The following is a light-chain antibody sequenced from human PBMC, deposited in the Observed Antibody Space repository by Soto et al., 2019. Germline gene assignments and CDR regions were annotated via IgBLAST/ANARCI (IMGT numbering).Light chain of an antibody. V-gene: IGKV3-20*01. CDR1: QSVSGSH. Sequence: EIGLMQSPVTLSLSPGERATLSCRASQSVSGSHLAWYQQIPGQAPRLLIYETSTRASGIPDRFSGSGSGTAFTLTISRLEPEDFAVYLCHQYGNLPSLRFGGGTKVDLK. CDR3: HQYGNLPSLR. J-gene: IGKJ4*02. CDR2: ETS.